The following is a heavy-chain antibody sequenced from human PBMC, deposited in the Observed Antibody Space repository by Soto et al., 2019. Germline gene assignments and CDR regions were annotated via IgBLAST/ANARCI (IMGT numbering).Heavy chain of an antibody. V-gene: IGHV4-34*01. J-gene: IGHJ5*02. Sequence: SETLSLTCAVYGGSFSGYYWSWIRQPPGKGLERIGESNHSGSTNYNPSPKSRVTISVDTSKNQFSLKLSSVTAADTAVYYCARGRRAPYGSGSYYSNWFDPWGQGTLVTVSS. CDR3: ARGRRAPYGSGSYYSNWFDP. D-gene: IGHD3-10*01. CDR2: SNHSGST. CDR1: GGSFSGYY.